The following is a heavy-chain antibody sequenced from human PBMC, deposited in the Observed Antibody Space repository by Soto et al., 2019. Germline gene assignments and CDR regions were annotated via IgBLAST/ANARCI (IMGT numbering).Heavy chain of an antibody. CDR1: GVSVRSYT. V-gene: IGHV4-4*07. Sequence: SETLSLTCIVSGVSVRSYTWSWVRQPANKGLEWIGRVFSSVSATYNPSLKSRVSISMDTAENRISLRLDSVTAADAGVYFCARDGMKSGGSWGPGSLFTVSS. D-gene: IGHD3-3*01. CDR3: ARDGMKSGGS. CDR2: VFSSVSA. J-gene: IGHJ5*01.